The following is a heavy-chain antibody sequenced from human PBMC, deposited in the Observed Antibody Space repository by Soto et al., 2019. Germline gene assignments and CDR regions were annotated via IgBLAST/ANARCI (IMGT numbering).Heavy chain of an antibody. CDR2: ISCSGGST. CDR3: AKEEGLRPLLGWFDP. CDR1: GFTFSSYA. Sequence: GGSLILSCAASGFTFSSYAMSWFRQAPGKGLEWVSAISCSGGSTYYADAVKGRFTISRDNSKNALYLQMNSLRAEDTAVYYCAKEEGLRPLLGWFDPWGQGTLVTVSS. V-gene: IGHV3-23*01. J-gene: IGHJ5*02. D-gene: IGHD3-3*02.